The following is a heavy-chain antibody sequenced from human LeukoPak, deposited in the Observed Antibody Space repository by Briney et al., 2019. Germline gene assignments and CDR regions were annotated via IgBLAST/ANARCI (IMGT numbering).Heavy chain of an antibody. Sequence: SETLSLTRAVYGGSFSGYYWSWIRQPPGKGLEWIGEINHSGSTNYNPSLKSRVTISVDTSKNQFSLKLSSVTAADTAVYYCARVGGRLIDYWGQGTLVTVSS. V-gene: IGHV4-34*01. CDR1: GGSFSGYY. J-gene: IGHJ4*02. CDR2: INHSGST. CDR3: ARVGGRLIDY. D-gene: IGHD2-8*01.